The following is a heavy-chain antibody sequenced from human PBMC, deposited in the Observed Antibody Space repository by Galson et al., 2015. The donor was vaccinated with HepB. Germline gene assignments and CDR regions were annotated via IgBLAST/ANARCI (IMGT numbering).Heavy chain of an antibody. V-gene: IGHV3-64D*06. CDR2: ISSNGGYT. J-gene: IGHJ4*02. Sequence: SLRLSCAASGFTFSNYAMHWVRQTPGKGLEYISAISSNGGYTYYADSVKGRFTISRDNSKNTVYLQMGSLRAEDTAVYYCVKNPYINDWFKMYYFDAWGQGTLVTVSS. CDR1: GFTFSNYA. CDR3: VKNPYINDWFKMYYFDA. D-gene: IGHD3-9*01.